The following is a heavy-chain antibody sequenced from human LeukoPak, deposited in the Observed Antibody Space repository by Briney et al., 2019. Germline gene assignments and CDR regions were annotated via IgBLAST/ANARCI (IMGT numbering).Heavy chain of an antibody. D-gene: IGHD3-22*01. V-gene: IGHV4-34*01. CDR2: INHSGST. J-gene: IGHJ4*02. CDR1: GGSFSGYY. Sequence: SETLSLTCAVYGGSFSGYYWSWIRQPPGKGLEWIGEINHSGSTNYNPSLKSRVTISVDTSKNQFSLKLSSVTAADTAVYYCARAPQSGGYYYGVSFFDYWGQGTLVTVSS. CDR3: ARAPQSGGYYYGVSFFDY.